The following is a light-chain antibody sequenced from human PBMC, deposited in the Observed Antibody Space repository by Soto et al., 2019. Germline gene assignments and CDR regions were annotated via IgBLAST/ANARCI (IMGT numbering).Light chain of an antibody. Sequence: IPLTQSPSSLSASVGDRVTITCRASQAISSYLAWYQQKPGKAPKLLIYAASTLQSGVPSRFRGSGSGTHFTLTVSSLQPEDFATYYCQQLDSYPRTFGQGTKLEIK. CDR3: QQLDSYPRT. V-gene: IGKV1-9*01. J-gene: IGKJ2*01. CDR2: AAS. CDR1: QAISSY.